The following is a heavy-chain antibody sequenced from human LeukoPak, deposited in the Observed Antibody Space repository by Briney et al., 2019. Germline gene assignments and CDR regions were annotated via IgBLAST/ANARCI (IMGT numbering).Heavy chain of an antibody. CDR1: GFTFSSYS. CDR2: ISSSSSYI. V-gene: IGHV3-21*01. D-gene: IGHD4-17*01. J-gene: IGHJ3*02. CDR3: ARDRRLGDYNDAFDI. Sequence: GGSLRLSCAASGFTFSSYSMNWVRQAPGKGLEWVSSISSSSSYIYYADSVKGRFTIYKDNAKNSLYLQMNSLRAEDTAVYYCARDRRLGDYNDAFDIWGQGTMVTVSS.